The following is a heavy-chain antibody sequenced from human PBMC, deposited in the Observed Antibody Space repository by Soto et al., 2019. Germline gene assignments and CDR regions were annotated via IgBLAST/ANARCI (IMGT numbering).Heavy chain of an antibody. CDR1: GYTFSSFG. V-gene: IGHV1-18*01. CDR2: ISAYNGYT. D-gene: IGHD2-15*01. CDR3: GRDSSYCSGVSCYSRH. Sequence: QVQLVQSGADVKKPGASVKVSCKASGYTFSSFGITWVRQAPGQGLEWMGWISAYNGYTHHAQKLQGRVTMTTDTSTSIAYLELTSLGSDDTAVYYCGRDSSYCSGVSCYSRHGGQGTLVTVSS. J-gene: IGHJ4*02.